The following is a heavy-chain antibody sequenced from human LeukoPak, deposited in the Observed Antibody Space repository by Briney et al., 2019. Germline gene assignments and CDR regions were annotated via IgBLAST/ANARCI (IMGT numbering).Heavy chain of an antibody. D-gene: IGHD6-13*01. CDR1: GGSISSSSYY. CDR2: IYYSGST. V-gene: IGHV4-39*07. Sequence: SETLSLTCTVSGGSISSSSYYWGWIRQPPGKGLEWIGSIYYSGSTYYNPSLKSRVTISVDTSKNQFSLKLSSVAAADTAVYYCARDPTQQLDQKFDYWGQGTLVTVSS. J-gene: IGHJ4*02. CDR3: ARDPTQQLDQKFDY.